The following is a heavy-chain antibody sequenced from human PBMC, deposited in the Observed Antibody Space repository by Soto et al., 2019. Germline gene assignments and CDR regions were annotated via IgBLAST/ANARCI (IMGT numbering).Heavy chain of an antibody. Sequence: PGGSLRLSCAACGFTFSSYSMNWVRQAPGKGLEWVSYISSSSSSTIYYADSVKGRFTISRDNAKNSLYLQMNSLRAEDTAVYYCARAKSTTPIWFGELFPRWDYWCQGTLVTVSS. CDR2: ISSSSSSTI. CDR3: ARAKSTTPIWFGELFPRWDY. D-gene: IGHD3-10*01. V-gene: IGHV3-48*01. J-gene: IGHJ4*02. CDR1: GFTFSSYS.